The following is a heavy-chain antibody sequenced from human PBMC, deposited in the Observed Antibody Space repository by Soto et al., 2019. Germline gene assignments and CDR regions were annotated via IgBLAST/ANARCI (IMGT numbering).Heavy chain of an antibody. J-gene: IGHJ4*02. D-gene: IGHD2-15*01. Sequence: SGPTLGNPTQTLTLTCTFSGFSLSTSGLGLGWIRQPPGKALEWLALIYWNDDKRYSPSLKNRLTITRDTSKNQVVLTVTNMDPVDTATYYCARRDTPPTGPYFDSWGQGTLVTVSS. CDR1: GFSLSTSGLG. CDR3: ARRDTPPTGPYFDS. CDR2: IYWNDDK. V-gene: IGHV2-5*01.